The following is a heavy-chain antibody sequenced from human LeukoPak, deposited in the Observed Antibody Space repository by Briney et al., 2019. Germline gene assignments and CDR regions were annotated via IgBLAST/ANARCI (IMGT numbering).Heavy chain of an antibody. V-gene: IGHV3-23*01. J-gene: IGHJ3*02. Sequence: PGGSLRLSCAASGFTFSNYAMSWVRQAPGKGLEWVSGISGSGGSTYYADSVKGRFTISRDNSKNTLYLQMNSLRADDTAVYYCAKGSRSYYFAFDIWGQGTMVTDSS. D-gene: IGHD1-26*01. CDR3: AKGSRSYYFAFDI. CDR2: ISGSGGST. CDR1: GFTFSNYA.